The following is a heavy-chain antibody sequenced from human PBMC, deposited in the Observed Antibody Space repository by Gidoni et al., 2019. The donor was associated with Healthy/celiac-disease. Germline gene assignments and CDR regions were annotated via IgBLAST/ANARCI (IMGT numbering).Heavy chain of an antibody. CDR2: IYYSGST. CDR3: ARRHWGQLWKFDY. D-gene: IGHD5-18*01. V-gene: IGHV4-39*01. CDR1: GGSISSSSYY. J-gene: IGHJ4*02. Sequence: QLQLQESGPGLVKPSETLSLTCTVSGGSISSSSYYWGWIRQPPGKGLEWLGSIYYSGSTYYNPSLKSRVTISVDTSKNQFSLKLSSVTAADTAVYYCARRHWGQLWKFDYWGQGTLVTVSS.